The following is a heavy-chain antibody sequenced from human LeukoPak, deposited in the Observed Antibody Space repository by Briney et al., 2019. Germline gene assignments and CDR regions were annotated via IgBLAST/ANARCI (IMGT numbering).Heavy chain of an antibody. J-gene: IGHJ4*02. Sequence: GSSVKVSCKASGGTFSSYAISWVRQAPGQGLEWMGRIIPIFGTANYAQKFQGRVTITADESTSTAYMELSSLRSEDTAVYYCAREVKDIVLVVAATPADYFDYWGQGTLVTVSS. CDR1: GGTFSSYA. V-gene: IGHV1-69*15. D-gene: IGHD2-15*01. CDR3: AREVKDIVLVVAATPADYFDY. CDR2: IIPIFGTA.